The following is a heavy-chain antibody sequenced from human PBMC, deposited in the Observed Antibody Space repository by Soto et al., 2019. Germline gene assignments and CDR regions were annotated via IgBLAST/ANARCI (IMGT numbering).Heavy chain of an antibody. D-gene: IGHD3-22*01. CDR3: ASTYYTGSSGPFDY. CDR1: GYSISRGGYY. J-gene: IGHJ4*02. V-gene: IGHV4-31*03. CDR2: IYYSGTT. Sequence: SETLSPTCTVSGYSISRGGYYWSWIRQHPGKGLEWIGYIYYSGTTYYNPSLESRVTISADTSENQFSLKVNSVTVADTAVYYCASTYYTGSSGPFDYWGQGTLVTVSS.